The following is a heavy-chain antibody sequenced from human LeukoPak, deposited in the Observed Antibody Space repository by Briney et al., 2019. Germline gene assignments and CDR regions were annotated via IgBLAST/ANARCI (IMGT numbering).Heavy chain of an antibody. V-gene: IGHV4-30-4*08. CDR3: ARDGGYCSSTSCLLMDV. J-gene: IGHJ6*03. CDR1: GDSISSGDYY. CDR2: IYYSGST. D-gene: IGHD2-2*01. Sequence: SQTLSLTCTVSGDSISSGDYYWSWVRQPPGKGLEWIGYIYYSGSTYYNPSLKSRVTISVDTSKNQFSLKLSSVTAADTAVYYCARDGGYCSSTSCLLMDVWGKGTTVTVSS.